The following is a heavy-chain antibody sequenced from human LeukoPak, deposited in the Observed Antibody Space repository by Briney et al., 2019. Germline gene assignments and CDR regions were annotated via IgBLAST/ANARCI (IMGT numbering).Heavy chain of an antibody. V-gene: IGHV4-61*08. CDR1: GVSVRSDDYY. D-gene: IGHD2-15*01. J-gene: IGHJ3*02. CDR3: ARDQGGSSHRHAFDI. CDR2: IYHTGSI. Sequence: SETLSLTCTVSGVSVRSDDYYWSWIRQPPGMGLEWIGHIYHTGSIVYNSFLEGRITISLDMSNNQFSLKLTSVTAADTAVYYCARDQGGSSHRHAFDIWGQGTTVTVSS.